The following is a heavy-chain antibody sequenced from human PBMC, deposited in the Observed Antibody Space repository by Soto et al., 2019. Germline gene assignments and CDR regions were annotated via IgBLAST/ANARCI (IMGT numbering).Heavy chain of an antibody. CDR1: GYIFTIHD. J-gene: IGHJ4*02. CDR2: INPGNGDT. CDR3: ATLHGNFVGPDY. V-gene: IGHV1-3*01. Sequence: QVQLVQSGAEVKKPGASVKVSCKASGYIFTIHDIYWVRRAPGHRLEWLGWINPGNGDTKYSQKFQGRVTITSDTAASTAYMELNSLRSEDTAVYYCATLHGNFVGPDYWGQGTLVTVSS. D-gene: IGHD1-26*01.